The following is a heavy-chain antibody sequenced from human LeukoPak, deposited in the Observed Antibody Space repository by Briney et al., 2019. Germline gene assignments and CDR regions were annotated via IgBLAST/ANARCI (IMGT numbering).Heavy chain of an antibody. CDR3: ARDACSSTICQAGGNWFDP. Sequence: ASVKVSCKASGYTFTNYYMHWVRQAPGQGLEWMGTINPSGGSRSYAQKFQGRVTMTRDTSTSTVYMELSSLRSEDTAVYFCARDACSSTICQAGGNWFDPWGQGTLVIVS. V-gene: IGHV1-46*01. D-gene: IGHD2-2*01. CDR2: INPSGGSR. J-gene: IGHJ5*02. CDR1: GYTFTNYY.